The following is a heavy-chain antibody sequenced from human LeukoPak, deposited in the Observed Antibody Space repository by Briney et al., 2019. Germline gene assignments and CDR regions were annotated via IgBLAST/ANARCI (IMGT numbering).Heavy chain of an antibody. V-gene: IGHV4-39*07. D-gene: IGHD3-22*01. CDR3: ARVGYYDSWGYNWFDP. J-gene: IGHJ5*02. CDR1: GGSISSSHYY. Sequence: SETLSLTCIVSGGSISSSHYYWGWIRQPPGKGLEWIGSIYYSGSTYYNPSLKSRITISVDTSKNQFSLKLSSVTAADTAVYYCARVGYYDSWGYNWFDPWGQGTLVTVSS. CDR2: IYYSGST.